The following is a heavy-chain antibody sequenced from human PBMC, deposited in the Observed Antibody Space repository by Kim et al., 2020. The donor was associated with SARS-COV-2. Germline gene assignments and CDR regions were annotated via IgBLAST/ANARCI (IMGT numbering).Heavy chain of an antibody. V-gene: IGHV4-39*01. Sequence: SETLSLTCTVSGGSISSSSYYWGWIRQPPGKGLEWIGSIYYSGSTYYNPSLKSRVTISVDTSKNQFSLKLSSVTAADTAVYYCARQHTHYYDSSGYGYWGQGTLATVSS. CDR2: IYYSGST. CDR3: ARQHTHYYDSSGYGY. J-gene: IGHJ4*02. D-gene: IGHD3-22*01. CDR1: GGSISSSSYY.